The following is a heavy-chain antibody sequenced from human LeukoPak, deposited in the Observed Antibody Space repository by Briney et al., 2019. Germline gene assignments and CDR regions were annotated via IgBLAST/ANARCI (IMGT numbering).Heavy chain of an antibody. Sequence: GGSLRLSCAASGFTFSNAWMSWVRQAPGKGLEWVGRIKSKTDGGTTDYAAPVKGRFTISRDDSKNTLYLQMNSLKTEDTAVYYCTTTTVTTDDAFAIWGQGTMVTVSS. J-gene: IGHJ3*02. V-gene: IGHV3-15*01. CDR1: GFTFSNAW. CDR3: TTTTVTTDDAFAI. CDR2: IKSKTDGGTT. D-gene: IGHD4-17*01.